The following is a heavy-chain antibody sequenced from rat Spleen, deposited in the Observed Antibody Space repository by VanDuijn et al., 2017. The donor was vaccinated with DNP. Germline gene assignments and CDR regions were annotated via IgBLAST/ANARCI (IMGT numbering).Heavy chain of an antibody. CDR2: ITYDGRTT. Sequence: EVQLVGSGGGLVQPGRSLKLSCAASGFTFISYDMAWVRQTPKKGLEWVATITYDGRTTYYRDSVKGRFTISRDNAKSTLNLQMDSLRSEDTATYYCTTTRVSSYFDYWGQGVMVTVSS. CDR1: GFTFISYD. D-gene: IGHD1-4*01. J-gene: IGHJ2*01. CDR3: TTTRVSSYFDY. V-gene: IGHV5-7*01.